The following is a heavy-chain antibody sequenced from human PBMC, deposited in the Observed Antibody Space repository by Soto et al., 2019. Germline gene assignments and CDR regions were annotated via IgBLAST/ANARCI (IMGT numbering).Heavy chain of an antibody. D-gene: IGHD6-6*01. Sequence: EVQLAESGGGLAQPGGSLRLSCAASGFTLSGYAMDWVRQAPGKGLEYVSGISSTGVGTYYANSVQGRFTISRDNSKNTVYLQMGSLRPEDMAVYYCARRARPDFYYMDVGGKGTTVTVSS. CDR2: ISSTGVGT. CDR3: ARRARPDFYYMDV. V-gene: IGHV3-64*01. CDR1: GFTLSGYA. J-gene: IGHJ6*03.